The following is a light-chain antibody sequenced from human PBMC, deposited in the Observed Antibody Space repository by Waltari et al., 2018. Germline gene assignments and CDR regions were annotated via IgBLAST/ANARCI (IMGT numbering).Light chain of an antibody. CDR2: SNN. CDR3: AAWDDSLNGVI. J-gene: IGLJ2*01. Sequence: QSVLTQPPSASGTPGQRVSMSCPGISSNIASNTVTWYQQRPGTAPKLLIYSNNQRPSGVPDRFSGSKSGTSASLAISGLLSEDEADYYCAAWDDSLNGVIFGGGTKLTVL. V-gene: IGLV1-44*01. CDR1: SSNIASNT.